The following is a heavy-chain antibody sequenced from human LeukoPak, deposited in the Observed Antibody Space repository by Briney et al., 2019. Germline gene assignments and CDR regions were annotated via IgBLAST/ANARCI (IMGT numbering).Heavy chain of an antibody. CDR3: AKANSGSYGAFDI. J-gene: IGHJ3*02. CDR1: GFTFDDYG. Sequence: GGSLRLSCAASGFTFDDYGMSWVRQAPGKGLEWVSFINWSGGSTGYADSVRGRFTISRDNAKNSLYLQMNSLRAEDTALYHCAKANSGSYGAFDIWGQGTMVTVSS. CDR2: INWSGGST. D-gene: IGHD1-26*01. V-gene: IGHV3-20*01.